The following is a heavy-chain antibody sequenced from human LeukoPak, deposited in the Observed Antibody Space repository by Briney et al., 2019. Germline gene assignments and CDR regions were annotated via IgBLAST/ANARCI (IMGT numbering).Heavy chain of an antibody. CDR2: INPNSGGT. Sequence: ASVKVSCKASGYTFTGYYMHWVRQAPGQGLEWMGWINPNSGGTNYAQKFQGRVTMTRDTSISTAYMELSRLRSDDTAVYYCARDPSVCSSTSCYRSFDYWGQGTLVTVSS. CDR1: GYTFTGYY. CDR3: ARDPSVCSSTSCYRSFDY. D-gene: IGHD2-2*01. V-gene: IGHV1-2*02. J-gene: IGHJ4*02.